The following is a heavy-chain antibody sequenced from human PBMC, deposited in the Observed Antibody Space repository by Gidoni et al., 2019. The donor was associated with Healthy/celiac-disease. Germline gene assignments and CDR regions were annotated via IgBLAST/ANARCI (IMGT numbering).Heavy chain of an antibody. CDR2: IYYSGST. CDR3: ARDGRIAGAVDY. Sequence: QLQLQESGPGLVKPSETLSLTCTVAGGSISSSSYYWGWSRHPPGKGLEWIGSIYYSGSTYYNPSLKSRVTISVDTSKNQCSLKRSSVTAADTAGYYCARDGRIAGAVDYWGQGTLVTVSA. D-gene: IGHD6-13*01. J-gene: IGHJ4*02. V-gene: IGHV4-39*07. CDR1: GGSISSSSYY.